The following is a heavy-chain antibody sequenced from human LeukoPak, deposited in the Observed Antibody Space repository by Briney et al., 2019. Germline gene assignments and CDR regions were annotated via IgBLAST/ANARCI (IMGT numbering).Heavy chain of an antibody. D-gene: IGHD5-12*01. J-gene: IGHJ4*02. V-gene: IGHV1-69*10. CDR2: FIPNLSIA. CDR3: ASGYSGYHY. CDR1: GAAFRRDA. Sequence: EASVKVSCKASGAAFRRDALTWVRQAPGQGLEWMGGFIPNLSIAYYAQKFKARVTITADEYTTTVYRELSSLRSEDTAVYYCASGYSGYHYWGQGTLVTVSS.